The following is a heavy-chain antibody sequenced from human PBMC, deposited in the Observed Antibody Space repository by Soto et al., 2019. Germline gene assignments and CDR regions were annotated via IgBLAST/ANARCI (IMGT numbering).Heavy chain of an antibody. Sequence: EVPLVESGGGLVQPGGSLRLSCAASGFTVSSNYMSWVRQAPGKGLEWVSVIYSGGSTYYADSVKGRFTISRDNSKNTLYLQMNSLRAEDTAVYYCAREGGRGAPQNDAFDIWGQGTMVTVSS. D-gene: IGHD2-15*01. CDR1: GFTVSSNY. V-gene: IGHV3-66*01. CDR2: IYSGGST. CDR3: AREGGRGAPQNDAFDI. J-gene: IGHJ3*02.